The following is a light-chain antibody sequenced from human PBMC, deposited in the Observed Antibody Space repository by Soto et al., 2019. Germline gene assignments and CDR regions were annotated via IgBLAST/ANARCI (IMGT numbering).Light chain of an antibody. V-gene: IGKV1-5*03. J-gene: IGKJ4*01. Sequence: DIQMTQSPPTLSASVGDRVSITCRASQSITYWLAWYQQKPGQAPKVLIYKASTLESGVSSRFSGSGSGTEFTLTISSQQPADSATYYCQQYHRYPSTFGGGTKVEIK. CDR2: KAS. CDR3: QQYHRYPST. CDR1: QSITYW.